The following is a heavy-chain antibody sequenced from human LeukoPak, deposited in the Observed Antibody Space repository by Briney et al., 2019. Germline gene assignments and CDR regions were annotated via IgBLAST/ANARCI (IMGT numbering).Heavy chain of an antibody. Sequence: ASVKVSCKASGYTFTSYAMNWVRQAPGQGLEWMGWINTNTGNPTYAQGFTGRFVFSLDTSVSTAYLQISSLKAEDTAVYYCARGSLYGGNYYYYRDVWGKGTTVTVSS. CDR2: INTNTGNP. CDR3: ARGSLYGGNYYYYRDV. V-gene: IGHV7-4-1*02. CDR1: GYTFTSYA. J-gene: IGHJ6*03. D-gene: IGHD4-23*01.